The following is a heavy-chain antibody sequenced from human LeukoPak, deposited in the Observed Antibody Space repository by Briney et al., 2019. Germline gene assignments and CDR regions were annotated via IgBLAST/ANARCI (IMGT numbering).Heavy chain of an antibody. V-gene: IGHV3-20*04. CDR1: GFSFDDYG. CDR2: INWNGDST. Sequence: GGSLRLSCAASGFSFDDYGLTWVRQAPGKGLEWVSGINWNGDSTGYADSVKGRFTISRDNAKNSLYLQMNSLRVEDTALYYCARVWAWGSGNYFDNWGQGTLVTVSS. CDR3: ARVWAWGSGNYFDN. J-gene: IGHJ4*02. D-gene: IGHD7-27*01.